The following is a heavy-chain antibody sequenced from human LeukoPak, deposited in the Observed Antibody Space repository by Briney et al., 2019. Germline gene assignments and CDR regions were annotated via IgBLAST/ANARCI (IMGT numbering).Heavy chain of an antibody. D-gene: IGHD5-18*01. Sequence: SVKVSCKASGGTFRSYAISWVRQAPGQGLEWMGGIIPIFGTANYAQKFHGRVTITADESTSTAYMELSSLRSEDTAVYYCARVPYSYGPFDYWGQGTLVTVSS. V-gene: IGHV1-69*01. CDR2: IIPIFGTA. J-gene: IGHJ4*02. CDR3: ARVPYSYGPFDY. CDR1: GGTFRSYA.